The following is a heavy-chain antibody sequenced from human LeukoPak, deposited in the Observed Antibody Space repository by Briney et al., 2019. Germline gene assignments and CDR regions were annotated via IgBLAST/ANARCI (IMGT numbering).Heavy chain of an antibody. CDR3: ATVGPGRDRELLLDY. V-gene: IGHV1-2*02. J-gene: IGHJ4*02. Sequence: ASVKVSCKDSGYTFTGYYMHWVRQAPGQGLEWMGWINPNSGGTNYAQKFQGRVTMTRDTSISTAYMELSRLRSDDTAVYYCATVGPGRDRELLLDYWGQGTLVTVSS. CDR1: GYTFTGYY. D-gene: IGHD3-10*01. CDR2: INPNSGGT.